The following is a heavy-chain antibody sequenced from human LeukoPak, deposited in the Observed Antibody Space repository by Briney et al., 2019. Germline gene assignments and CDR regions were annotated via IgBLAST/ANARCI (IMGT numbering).Heavy chain of an antibody. Sequence: PSETLSLTCTVSGGSISSGGYYWRWIRQPPGKGLEWIGYIYHSGSTYYNPSLKSRVTISVDRSKNQFSLKLSSVTAADTAVYYCARGSEPGDGLDYWGQGTLVTVSS. V-gene: IGHV4-30-2*01. D-gene: IGHD3-10*01. CDR2: IYHSGST. J-gene: IGHJ4*02. CDR3: ARGSEPGDGLDY. CDR1: GGSISSGGYY.